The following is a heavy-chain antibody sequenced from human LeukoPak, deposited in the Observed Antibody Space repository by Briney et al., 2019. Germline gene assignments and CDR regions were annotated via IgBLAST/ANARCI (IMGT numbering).Heavy chain of an antibody. CDR1: GHTLSELS. Sequence: ASVKVSCKVSGHTLSELSMHWVRQAPGKGLEWMGGFDPEDGETIYAQKFQGRVIMTEDSSTDTAYMELSSLTSKDTAVYYCATALITMICGQGCFDPWGQGTLVTVSS. CDR2: FDPEDGET. V-gene: IGHV1-24*01. CDR3: ATALITMICGQGCFDP. J-gene: IGHJ5*02. D-gene: IGHD3-22*01.